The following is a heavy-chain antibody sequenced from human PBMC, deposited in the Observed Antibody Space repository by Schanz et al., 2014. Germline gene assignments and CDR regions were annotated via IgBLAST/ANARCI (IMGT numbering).Heavy chain of an antibody. V-gene: IGHV3-30-3*01. CDR2: ISHDGHRD. D-gene: IGHD3-10*01. J-gene: IGHJ3*02. CDR3: ARGIITMVRGGDVGAFDI. Sequence: DLEESGGGVVQPGRSLRLSCAASGFTFHTYDMHWVRQAPGKGLEWVAQISHDGHRDFYADSVKGRFTVSRDNSKNALYLQMDSLRAEDTAVYYCARGIITMVRGGDVGAFDIWGQGTMVTVSS. CDR1: GFTFHTYD.